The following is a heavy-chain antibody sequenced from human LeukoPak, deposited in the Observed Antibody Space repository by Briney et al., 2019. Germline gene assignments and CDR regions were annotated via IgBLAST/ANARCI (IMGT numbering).Heavy chain of an antibody. CDR2: INHSGST. D-gene: IGHD2-15*01. J-gene: IGHJ4*02. Sequence: SETLSLTCTVSAGSISSNSYYWGWIRQPPGKGLEWIGEINHSGSTNYNPSLKSRVTISVDTSKNQFSLKLSSVTAADTAVYYCARLIVVVRGASDYWGQGTLVTVSS. CDR1: AGSISSNSYY. CDR3: ARLIVVVRGASDY. V-gene: IGHV4-39*07.